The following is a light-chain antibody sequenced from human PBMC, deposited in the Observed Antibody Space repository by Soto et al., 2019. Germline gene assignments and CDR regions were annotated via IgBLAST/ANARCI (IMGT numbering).Light chain of an antibody. J-gene: IGKJ4*01. V-gene: IGKV1-12*01. CDR2: AAS. CDR1: QGISSW. Sequence: DIQMTQSPSSVSASVGDRVTITCRASQGISSWLAWYQQKPGKAPKLLIYAASSLQSGVPSRFRGSGSGTDVTLAIYSLPPKDFGTYYCQQANSFLPLTFGGGTKVEIK. CDR3: QQANSFLPLT.